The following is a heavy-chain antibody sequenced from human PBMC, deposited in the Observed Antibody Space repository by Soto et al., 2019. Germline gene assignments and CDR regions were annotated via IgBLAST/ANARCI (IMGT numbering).Heavy chain of an antibody. J-gene: IGHJ4*02. V-gene: IGHV3-30*04. CDR1: GYTFSTYS. CDR3: ARERVAGYYNGLGF. D-gene: IGHD3-9*01. CDR2: LSYDVRNN. Sequence: QVQLVESGGGVVQPGRSLRLSCAASGYTFSTYSMHWVRQAPGKGLEWVAVLSYDVRNNFYADSVKGRFTISRDNAKNMLYLQMNSLRTEDTAIYYCARERVAGYYNGLGFWGQGTLVTVSS.